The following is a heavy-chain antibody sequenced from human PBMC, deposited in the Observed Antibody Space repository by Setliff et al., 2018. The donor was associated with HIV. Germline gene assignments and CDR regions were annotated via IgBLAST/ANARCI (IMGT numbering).Heavy chain of an antibody. CDR1: GPTLSTYS. CDR3: AKVDDGQCNTFNCRDFDY. CDR2: IDPTGTYT. D-gene: IGHD1-1*01. Sequence: GGSLRLSCEASGPTLSTYSMSWVRQAPGKGLEWVSAIDPTGTYTYYADAVKGRFTISRDNFRNTLSLQMNSLTAEDSAIYYCAKVDDGQCNTFNCRDFDYWGRGTLVTVSS. V-gene: IGHV3-23*05. J-gene: IGHJ4*02.